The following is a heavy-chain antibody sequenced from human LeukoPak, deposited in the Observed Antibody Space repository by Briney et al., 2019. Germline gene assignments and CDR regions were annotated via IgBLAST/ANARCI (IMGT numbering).Heavy chain of an antibody. D-gene: IGHD1-26*01. CDR3: ARDGGSYLYYFDY. CDR2: IYHSGST. Sequence: SETLSLTCTVSGGSISSGGYYWSWIRQPPGKGLEWIGYIYHSGSTYYNPSLKSRVTISVDRSKNQFSLKLSSVTAADTAVYYCARDGGSYLYYFDYWGQGTLVTVSS. V-gene: IGHV4-30-2*01. J-gene: IGHJ4*02. CDR1: GGSISSGGYY.